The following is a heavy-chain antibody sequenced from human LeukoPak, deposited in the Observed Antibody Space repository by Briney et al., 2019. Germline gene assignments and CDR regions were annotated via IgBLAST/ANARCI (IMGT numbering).Heavy chain of an antibody. CDR2: IIPIFGTA. J-gene: IGHJ5*02. V-gene: IGHV1-69*05. Sequence: SVKVSCKASGGTFSSYAISWVRQAPGQGLEWMGRIIPIFGTANYAQKFQGRVTITTDESTSTAYMELSSLRSEDTAVYYYARGGITISPNWFDPWGQGTLVTVSS. CDR1: GGTFSSYA. CDR3: ARGGITISPNWFDP. D-gene: IGHD3-3*01.